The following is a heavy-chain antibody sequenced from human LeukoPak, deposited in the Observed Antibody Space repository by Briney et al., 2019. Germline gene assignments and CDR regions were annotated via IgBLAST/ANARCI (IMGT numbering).Heavy chain of an antibody. J-gene: IGHJ6*02. V-gene: IGHV4-34*01. CDR1: GGSFSGYY. CDR3: ARDRVGYCSSTSCPTHYYYYGMDV. CDR2: INHSGST. Sequence: SEALSLTCAVYGGSFSGYYWSWIRQPPGKGLEWIGEINHSGSTNYNPSLKSRVTISVDTSKNQFSLKLSSVTAADTAVYYCARDRVGYCSSTSCPTHYYYYGMDVWGQGTTVTVSS. D-gene: IGHD2-2*01.